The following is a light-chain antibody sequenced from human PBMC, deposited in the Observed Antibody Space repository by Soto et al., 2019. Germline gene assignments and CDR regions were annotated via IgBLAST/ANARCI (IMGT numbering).Light chain of an antibody. CDR3: QQYGSSTLFT. V-gene: IGKV3-20*01. CDR1: QSVSSSY. J-gene: IGKJ2*01. CDR2: GAS. Sequence: EIVLTQSPGTLSLSPGERGTLSYRASQSVSSSYLAWYQRKPGQAPRLRIYGASSRATGIPDRFSGSGSGTDFTLTISRLEPEDFAVYYCQQYGSSTLFTFGQGTKLEIK.